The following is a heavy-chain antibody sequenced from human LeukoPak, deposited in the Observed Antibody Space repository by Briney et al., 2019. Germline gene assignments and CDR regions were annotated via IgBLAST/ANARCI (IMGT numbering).Heavy chain of an antibody. CDR3: ARSRKGRVATGLYFDY. CDR1: GGSISSYY. Sequence: SETLSLTCTVSGGSISSYYWSWIRQPPGKGLEWIGYIYYSGSTNYNPSLKSRVTISVDTSKNQFSLKLSSVTAADTAVYYCARSRKGRVATGLYFDYWGQGTLVTVSS. CDR2: IYYSGST. V-gene: IGHV4-59*12. D-gene: IGHD5-12*01. J-gene: IGHJ4*02.